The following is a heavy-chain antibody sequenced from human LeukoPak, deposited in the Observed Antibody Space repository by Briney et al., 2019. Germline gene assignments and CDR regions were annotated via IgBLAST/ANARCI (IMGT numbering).Heavy chain of an antibody. J-gene: IGHJ1*01. Sequence: GGSLRLSCAASGFTFSSYEMNWVRQAPGKGLEWVSVISGSGGSTYYVDSVKGRFTISRDNSKNTLYLQMNSLRAEDTAVYYCAQEIYGDSTGGRFQHWGQGTLVTVSS. CDR3: AQEIYGDSTGGRFQH. D-gene: IGHD4-17*01. V-gene: IGHV3-23*01. CDR2: ISGSGGST. CDR1: GFTFSSYE.